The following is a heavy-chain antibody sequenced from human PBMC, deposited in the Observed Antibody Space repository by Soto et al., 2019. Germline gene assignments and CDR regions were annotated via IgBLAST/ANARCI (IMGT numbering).Heavy chain of an antibody. CDR2: INHSGST. V-gene: IGHV4-34*01. D-gene: IGHD6-6*01. J-gene: IGHJ6*02. CDR3: AATSSQGGYYYYYGMDV. CDR1: GGSFSGYY. Sequence: QVQLQQWGAGLLKPSETLSLTCAVYGGSFSGYYWSWIRQPPGKGLEWIGEINHSGSTNYNPSLKTRVIISVDTSKTQFSLKLRSVTAADTAVYYCAATSSQGGYYYYYGMDVWGQGTTVTVSS.